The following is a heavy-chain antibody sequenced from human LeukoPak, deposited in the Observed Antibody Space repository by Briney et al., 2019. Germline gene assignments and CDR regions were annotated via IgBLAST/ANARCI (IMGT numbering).Heavy chain of an antibody. D-gene: IGHD3-22*01. CDR3: AIRITMIVGQDFDY. CDR1: GGSFSGYY. Sequence: SSETLSLTCAVYGGSFSGYYWSWIRQPPGKGLEWIGEINHSGSTNYNPSLKSRATISVDTSKNQFSLKLSSVTAADTAVYYCAIRITMIVGQDFDYWGQGTLVTVSS. J-gene: IGHJ4*02. V-gene: IGHV4-34*01. CDR2: INHSGST.